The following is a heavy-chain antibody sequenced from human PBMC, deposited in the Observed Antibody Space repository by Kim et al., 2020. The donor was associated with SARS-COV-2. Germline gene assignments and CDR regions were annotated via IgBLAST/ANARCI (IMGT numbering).Heavy chain of an antibody. Sequence: ASVKVSCKASGYTFTSYGISWVRQAPGQGLEWMGWISAYNGNTNYAQKLQGRVTMTTDTSTSTAYMELRSLRSDDTAVYYCARAREVRYCSSTSCSYYYYGMDVWGQGTTVTVSS. V-gene: IGHV1-18*01. J-gene: IGHJ6*02. CDR1: GYTFTSYG. D-gene: IGHD2-2*01. CDR3: ARAREVRYCSSTSCSYYYYGMDV. CDR2: ISAYNGNT.